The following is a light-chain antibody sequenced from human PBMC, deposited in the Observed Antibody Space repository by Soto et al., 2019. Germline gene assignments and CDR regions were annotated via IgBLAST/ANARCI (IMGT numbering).Light chain of an antibody. CDR1: QSVGRY. CDR2: DAS. CDR3: HQRSDWPLT. J-gene: IGKJ4*01. V-gene: IGKV3-11*01. Sequence: EIVLTQSPATLSLSPGEGATLSCRASQSVGRYLVWYQQKVGQTPRLLIYDASNRATGIPARFSASGSGTDFTLTISSLEPEDFAVYYCHQRSDWPLTFGGGTKVEIK.